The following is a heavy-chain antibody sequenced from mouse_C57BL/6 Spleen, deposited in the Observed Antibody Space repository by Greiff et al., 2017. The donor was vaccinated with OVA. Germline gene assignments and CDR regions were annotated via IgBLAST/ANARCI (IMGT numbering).Heavy chain of an antibody. Sequence: EVKLMESGEGLVKPGGSLKLSCAASGFTFSSYAMSWVRQTPEKRLEWVAYISSGGDYIYYADTVQGRFTFSRDNARNTLYLQMSSLKSEDTARYYCTRYRDYYDYGRYFDYWGQGTTLTVSS. V-gene: IGHV5-9-1*02. CDR3: TRYRDYYDYGRYFDY. CDR2: ISSGGDYI. CDR1: GFTFSSYA. D-gene: IGHD2-4*01. J-gene: IGHJ2*01.